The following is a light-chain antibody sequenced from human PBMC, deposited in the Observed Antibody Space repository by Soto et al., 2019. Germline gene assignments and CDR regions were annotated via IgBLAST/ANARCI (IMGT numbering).Light chain of an antibody. Sequence: EIVLTHSPATLSLSPLERGNLSFIASQSVSSYLAWYQQKPGQPHRLLIYDEYNRATGIKARFSGSGSGKDLTLTIRSLETEDFAVYYCQKRSNWQVNFGQGNKVDIK. CDR3: QKRSNWQVN. CDR2: DEY. V-gene: IGKV3-11*01. J-gene: IGKJ1*01. CDR1: QSVSSY.